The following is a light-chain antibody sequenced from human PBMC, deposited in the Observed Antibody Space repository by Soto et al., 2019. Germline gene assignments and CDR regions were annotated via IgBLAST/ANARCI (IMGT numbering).Light chain of an antibody. J-gene: IGLJ1*01. Sequence: QSVLTPPPSVSGTPGQRVTISCSGSISNIGTNYVHWFKQLPGTAPKVLSDRDNQRPSGVPDRFSGSKSGTSASLAISGLRSEDEAEYCCAAWDDTVRSYVFGTGTKVTVL. CDR1: ISNIGTNY. CDR2: RDN. CDR3: AAWDDTVRSYV. V-gene: IGLV1-47*01.